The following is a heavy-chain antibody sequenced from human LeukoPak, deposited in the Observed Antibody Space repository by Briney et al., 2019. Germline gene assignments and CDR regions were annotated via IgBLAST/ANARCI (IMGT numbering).Heavy chain of an antibody. Sequence: SGPTLAHPPRPLTLTCTFSGFSLRTGGVGGGWIRQPPGKALEWLALTYWDDDKRYIPSLKSRLTITMDASKYQVVLTMTNMDPVDTATYYCAHTATVTAYNWFDPWGQGTLVTVSS. CDR3: AHTATVTAYNWFDP. V-gene: IGHV2-5*02. CDR2: TYWDDDK. J-gene: IGHJ5*02. D-gene: IGHD4-17*01. CDR1: GFSLRTGGVG.